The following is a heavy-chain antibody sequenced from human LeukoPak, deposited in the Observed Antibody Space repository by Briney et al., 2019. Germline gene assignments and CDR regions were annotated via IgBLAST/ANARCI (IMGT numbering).Heavy chain of an antibody. CDR3: ARGTYYYDSSGYYYRDRGFDY. V-gene: IGHV3-30-3*01. CDR2: ISYDGSNK. Sequence: PGGSLRLSCAASGFTFSSYAMHWVRQAPGKGLEWVAVISYDGSNKYYADSVKGRFTISRDNSKNTLYLQMNSLRAEVTAVYYCARGTYYYDSSGYYYRDRGFDYWGQGTLVTVSS. J-gene: IGHJ4*02. CDR1: GFTFSSYA. D-gene: IGHD3-22*01.